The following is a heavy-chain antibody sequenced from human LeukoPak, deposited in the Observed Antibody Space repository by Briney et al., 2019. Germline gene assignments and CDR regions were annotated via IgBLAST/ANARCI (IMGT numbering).Heavy chain of an antibody. Sequence: MNWVRQAPGMGLEWVSSITTDGAHTFYADSIKGRFTISRDNAKRSMYLQMSSLRPEDTAVYFCAREPHGPVKDYWGQGTLVTVSS. CDR2: ITTDGAHT. V-gene: IGHV3-21*01. D-gene: IGHD3-10*01. CDR3: AREPHGPVKDY. J-gene: IGHJ4*02.